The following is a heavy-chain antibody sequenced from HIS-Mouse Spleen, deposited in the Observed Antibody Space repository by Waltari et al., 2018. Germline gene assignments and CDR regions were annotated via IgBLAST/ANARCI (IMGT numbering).Heavy chain of an antibody. CDR1: CCSISRSSYY. V-gene: IGHV4-39*07. Sequence: QLQLQESGPGLVKPSETLSLPCTFPCCSISRSSYYLGWIRQPPGKGLEWIGRIYYSGSTYYNPYLKSRVTISVDTSKNQFSLKLSSVTAADTAVYYCAREIPYSSSWYDWYFDLWGRGTLVTVSS. J-gene: IGHJ2*01. CDR3: AREIPYSSSWYDWYFDL. D-gene: IGHD6-13*01. CDR2: IYYSGST.